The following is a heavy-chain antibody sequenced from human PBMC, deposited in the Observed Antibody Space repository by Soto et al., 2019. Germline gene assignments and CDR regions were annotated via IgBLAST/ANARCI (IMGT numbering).Heavy chain of an antibody. D-gene: IGHD3-10*01. V-gene: IGHV3-23*01. CDR2: VTNTGGDK. CDR1: GFTFSNNA. CDR3: ARASGESYPGSRVFVS. J-gene: IGHJ1*01. Sequence: TGGSLRLSCAASGFTFSNNAMSWVRQSPGKGLELVSIVTNTGGDKLYADSVKGRFIISRDNSKNTLYLQMNSLRAEDAAIYYCARASGESYPGSRVFVSWGQGTQVTVSS.